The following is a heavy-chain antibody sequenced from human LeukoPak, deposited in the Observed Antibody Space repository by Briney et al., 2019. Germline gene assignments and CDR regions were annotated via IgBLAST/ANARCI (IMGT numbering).Heavy chain of an antibody. CDR2: ISGSGGST. CDR3: AREWLSPYYYGMDV. CDR1: GIIFSSYS. D-gene: IGHD3-3*01. Sequence: GGSLRLSCAASGIIFSSYSMNWVRQAPGKGLEWVSAISGSGGSTYYADSVKGRFTISRDNSKNTLYLQMNSLRAEDTAVYYCAREWLSPYYYGMDVWGQGTTVTVSS. J-gene: IGHJ6*01. V-gene: IGHV3-23*01.